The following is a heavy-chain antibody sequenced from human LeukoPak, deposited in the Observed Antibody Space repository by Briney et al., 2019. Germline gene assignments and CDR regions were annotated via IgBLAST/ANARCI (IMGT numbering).Heavy chain of an antibody. CDR2: IKQDGSEK. V-gene: IGHV3-7*01. CDR3: ARDSDGSGSYYKGFDY. J-gene: IGHJ4*02. Sequence: GGSLRLSCAASGFTFSSYWMSWVRQAPGKGLGWVANIKQDGSEKYYVDSVKGRFTISRDNAKNSLYLQMNSLRAEDTAVYYCARDSDGSGSYYKGFDYWGQGTLVTVSS. D-gene: IGHD3-10*01. CDR1: GFTFSSYW.